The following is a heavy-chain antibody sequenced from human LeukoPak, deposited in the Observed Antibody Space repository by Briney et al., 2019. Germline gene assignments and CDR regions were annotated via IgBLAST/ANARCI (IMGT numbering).Heavy chain of an antibody. Sequence: GRSLRLSCAASGFTFSTYAMHWVRQAPGKGLEWVTFISYDGGHKYYADSVKGRLIISRDNSKNTLYLQMNSLRAEDTAVYYCARDRSGYCSGGDCYLLSAFDIWGQGTTVTVSS. CDR3: ARDRSGYCSGGDCYLLSAFDI. D-gene: IGHD2-15*01. CDR2: ISYDGGHK. V-gene: IGHV3-30-3*01. CDR1: GFTFSTYA. J-gene: IGHJ3*02.